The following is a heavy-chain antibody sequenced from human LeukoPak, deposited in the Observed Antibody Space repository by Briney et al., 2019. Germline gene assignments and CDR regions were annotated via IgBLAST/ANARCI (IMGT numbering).Heavy chain of an antibody. D-gene: IGHD6-13*01. Sequence: GGSLRLSCAASGFTFSDYYMSWIRQAPGKGLEWVSYISSSSSYTNYADSVKGRFTISRDNAKNSLYLQMNSLRAEDTAVYYCARDSDSSSWYDRDYYYYYGMDVWGKGTTVTVSS. CDR3: ARDSDSSSWYDRDYYYYYGMDV. V-gene: IGHV3-11*06. CDR2: ISSSSSYT. J-gene: IGHJ6*04. CDR1: GFTFSDYY.